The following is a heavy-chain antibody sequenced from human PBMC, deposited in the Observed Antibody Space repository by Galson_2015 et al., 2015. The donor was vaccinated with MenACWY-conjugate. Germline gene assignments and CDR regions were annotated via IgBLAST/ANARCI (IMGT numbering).Heavy chain of an antibody. V-gene: IGHV3-7*03. D-gene: IGHD3-22*01. CDR2: IKFDGKDK. Sequence: SLRLSCAASGFTISRYWMTWVRQAPGKGLEWVANIKFDGKDKYYVDSGKGRFTISRDNAKNSMYLQMNSLRDEDMAVYYCGVALDDNDNSGYLQYWGQGTLVTVSS. CDR1: GFTISRYW. CDR3: GVALDDNDNSGYLQY. J-gene: IGHJ1*01.